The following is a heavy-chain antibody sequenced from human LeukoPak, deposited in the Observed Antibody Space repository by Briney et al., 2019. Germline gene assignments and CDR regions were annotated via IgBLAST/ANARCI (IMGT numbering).Heavy chain of an antibody. CDR1: GDTVSNYG. V-gene: IGHV1-69*13. CDR2: IIPKLGRV. D-gene: IGHD2-21*01. J-gene: IGHJ6*02. Sequence: SVKVSCKASGDTVSNYGISWVRQAPGQGLEWMGGIIPKLGRVNYAQKFQGRVMITAVEPTNTVNMELNSLRSEDTAVYYCAIRHCGGECHPTNYYYYGIHVWGQGTTVTVSS. CDR3: AIRHCGGECHPTNYYYYGIHV.